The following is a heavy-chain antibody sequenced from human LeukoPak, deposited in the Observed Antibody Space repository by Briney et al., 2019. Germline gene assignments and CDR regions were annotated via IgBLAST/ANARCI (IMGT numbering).Heavy chain of an antibody. CDR3: ARDGFSRDGYNLSPNFLDY. V-gene: IGHV1-2*02. Sequence: GASVKVSCKASGYTFTGYYMHWVRQAPGQGLEWMGWINPNSGGTNYAQKFQGRVTMTRDTSISTAYMELSRLRSDDTAVYYCARDGFSRDGYNLSPNFLDYWGQGTLVTVSS. CDR2: INPNSGGT. D-gene: IGHD5-24*01. J-gene: IGHJ4*02. CDR1: GYTFTGYY.